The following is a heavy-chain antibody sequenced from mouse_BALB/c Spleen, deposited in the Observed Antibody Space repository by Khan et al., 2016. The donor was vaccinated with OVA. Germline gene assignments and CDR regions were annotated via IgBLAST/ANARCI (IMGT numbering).Heavy chain of an antibody. V-gene: IGHV3-2*02. CDR3: ASELGRYYAMDY. D-gene: IGHD4-1*01. CDR1: GYSITSDYA. CDR2: ISYSGST. Sequence: EVQLQESGPGLVKPSQSLSLTCTVTGYSITSDYAWNWIRQFPGNKLEWMGYISYSGSTTDNPSLKSRISNHRDTSKNQFFLQLNSVTTDDTATYYCASELGRYYAMDYWGQGTSVTVSS. J-gene: IGHJ4*01.